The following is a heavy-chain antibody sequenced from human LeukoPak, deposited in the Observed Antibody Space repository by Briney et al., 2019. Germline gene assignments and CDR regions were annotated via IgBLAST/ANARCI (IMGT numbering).Heavy chain of an antibody. D-gene: IGHD5-12*01. CDR3: VRDLVASIDHYYYSMDV. V-gene: IGHV4-61*01. CDR1: GGSVSSGSYY. J-gene: IGHJ6*02. CDR2: IYNSVRT. Sequence: PSETLSLTCIVSGGSVSSGSYYWSWIRQPPGKGLEWIGYIYNSVRTNYNPSLKSRVTISVDTSKNQLSLKLSSVTAADMAVYFCVRDLVASIDHYYYSMDVWGQGTTVTVSS.